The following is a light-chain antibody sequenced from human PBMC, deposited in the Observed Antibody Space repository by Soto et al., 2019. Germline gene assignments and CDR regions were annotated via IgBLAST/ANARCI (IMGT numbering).Light chain of an antibody. CDR2: EVT. CDR1: SSDVGGYDY. V-gene: IGLV2-14*01. Sequence: QSALAQSASVSGSPGQSITISCAGTSSDVGGYDYVSWYQQYPGKAPKLIIYEVTNRPSGVSTRFSGSKSGNTASLTISGLQAEDEADYYCSSYTGSITLYVFGTGTKVTVL. J-gene: IGLJ1*01. CDR3: SSYTGSITLYV.